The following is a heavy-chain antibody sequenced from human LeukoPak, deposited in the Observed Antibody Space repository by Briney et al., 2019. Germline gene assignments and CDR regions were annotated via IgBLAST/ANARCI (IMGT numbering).Heavy chain of an antibody. CDR2: ISSSGRTR. CDR1: GFTFSSYE. V-gene: IGHV3-48*03. Sequence: GGSLRLSCSASGFTFSSYEMNWVRQAPGKGLEWVSYISSSGRTRYYADSVKGRFTISRDNAKNSLYLQMNSLRAEDTAVYYCARQTTVTTGEYYFDYWGQEPWSPSPQ. J-gene: IGHJ4*01. D-gene: IGHD4-17*01. CDR3: ARQTTVTTGEYYFDY.